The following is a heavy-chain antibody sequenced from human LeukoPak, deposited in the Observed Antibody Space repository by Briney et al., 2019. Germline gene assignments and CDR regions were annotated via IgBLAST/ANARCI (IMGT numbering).Heavy chain of an antibody. J-gene: IGHJ4*02. V-gene: IGHV3-15*01. CDR3: TTHSPYDYVWGSYRYTLDY. Sequence: GGSLRLSCAASGFTFSNAWMSWVRQAPGKGLEWVGRIKSKTDGGTTDYAAPVKGRFTISRDDSKNTLYLQMNSLKTEDTAVYYCTTHSPYDYVWGSYRYTLDYWGQGTLVTVSS. D-gene: IGHD3-16*02. CDR1: GFTFSNAW. CDR2: IKSKTDGGTT.